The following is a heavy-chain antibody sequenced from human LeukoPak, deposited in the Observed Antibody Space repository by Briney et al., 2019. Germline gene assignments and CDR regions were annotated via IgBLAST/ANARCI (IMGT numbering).Heavy chain of an antibody. CDR3: AGGQGWHFDL. CDR2: IKHDGTEE. Sequence: PGGSLRLSCAASRITFSSLWMSWFRQAPGKGLEWVADIKHDGTEEHYVASVKGRFTISRDNAKLYLQMNSLRAEDTAMYYCAGGQGWHFDLWGRGTLITVSS. D-gene: IGHD2-15*01. CDR1: RITFSSLW. V-gene: IGHV3-7*01. J-gene: IGHJ2*01.